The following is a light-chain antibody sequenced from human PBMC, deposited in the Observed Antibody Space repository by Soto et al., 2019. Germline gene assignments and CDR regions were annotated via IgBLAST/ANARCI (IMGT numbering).Light chain of an antibody. CDR3: FSYAGSLVV. CDR1: SSDVGGYNY. J-gene: IGLJ2*01. CDR2: DVS. V-gene: IGLV2-11*01. Sequence: QSALTQPRSVSGSPGQSVTISCTGTSSDVGGYNYVSWYQQHPGKAPKLMIYDVSKRPSGVPDRFSGSKSGNTASLTISGLQAEDEADYYCFSYAGSLVVFGGGTQLTVL.